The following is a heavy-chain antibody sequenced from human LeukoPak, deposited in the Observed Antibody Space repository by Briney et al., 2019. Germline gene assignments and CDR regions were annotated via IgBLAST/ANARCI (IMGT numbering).Heavy chain of an antibody. J-gene: IGHJ4*02. D-gene: IGHD6-25*01. V-gene: IGHV3-23*01. CDR1: GFTVSSNY. CDR2: ISGSGGST. Sequence: PGGSLRLSCAASGFTVSSNYMSWVRQAPGKGLEWVSAISGSGGSTYYADSVKGRFTISRDNSKNTLYLQMNSLRAEDTAVYYCAKDGPATRGYFDYWGQGTLVTVSS. CDR3: AKDGPATRGYFDY.